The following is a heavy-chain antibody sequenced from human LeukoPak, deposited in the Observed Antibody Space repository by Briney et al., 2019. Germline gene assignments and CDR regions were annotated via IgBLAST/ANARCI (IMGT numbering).Heavy chain of an antibody. CDR1: GFAFAQYM. V-gene: IGHV3-43*01. J-gene: IGHJ4*02. D-gene: IGHD3-22*01. CDR2: ITWDGGTT. CDR3: AKDYGNYRGSDY. Sequence: GGSLRLSCAASGFAFAQYMMHWVRQAPGKGLEWVSLITWDGGTTYYAGSVKGRFTISRDNSKNSLYLQMNSLRSEDTALYCCAKDYGNYRGSDYWGQGTLVTVSS.